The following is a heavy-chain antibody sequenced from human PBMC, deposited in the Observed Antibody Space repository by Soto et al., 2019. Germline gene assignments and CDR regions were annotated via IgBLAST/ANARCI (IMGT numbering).Heavy chain of an antibody. D-gene: IGHD3-10*01. CDR1: GFSLSTSGMC. CDR3: SRIRTRVSSYYFDY. Sequence: SGPTLVNPTQTLTLTCTFSGFSLSTSGMCVSWIRQPPGKALEWLARIDWDDDKYYNTSLKTRLTISTDTSKNQVVLTMTNMDPVAKATYYYSRIRTRVSSYYFDYWGQGTLVTVSS. CDR2: IDWDDDK. V-gene: IGHV2-70*11. J-gene: IGHJ4*02.